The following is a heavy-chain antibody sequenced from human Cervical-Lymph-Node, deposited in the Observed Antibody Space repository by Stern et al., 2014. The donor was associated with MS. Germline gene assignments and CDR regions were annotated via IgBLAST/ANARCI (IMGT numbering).Heavy chain of an antibody. CDR1: GYTFTNYD. CDR3: ARGLNWGHYYDIAYTFDI. CDR2: MNPNSGNT. Sequence: QVQLVESGAEVKKPGASVKVSCKASGYTFTNYDVSWVRQATGQGLEWMGWMNPNSGNTASAQRFQGRVTMTRNTSISTAYMEVSSLTSEDTAVYYCARGLNWGHYYDIAYTFDIWGQGTMVTVSS. D-gene: IGHD3-22*01. V-gene: IGHV1-8*01. J-gene: IGHJ3*02.